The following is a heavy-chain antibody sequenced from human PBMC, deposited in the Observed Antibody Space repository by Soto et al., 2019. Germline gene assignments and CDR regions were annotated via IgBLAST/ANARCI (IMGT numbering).Heavy chain of an antibody. CDR1: GYTFTSYG. CDR3: ARGASSLPGFY. J-gene: IGHJ4*02. CDR2: ISAYNGDT. Sequence: QVQLVQSGAEVKKPGASVKVSCKASGYTFTSYGISWVRQAPGQGLEWVGWISAYNGDTDYAQNLQGRVSMTTDTSTATDYLELRCLSCADTAVYYCARGASSLPGFYWGQGTLVTVSS. V-gene: IGHV1-18*04. D-gene: IGHD6-13*01.